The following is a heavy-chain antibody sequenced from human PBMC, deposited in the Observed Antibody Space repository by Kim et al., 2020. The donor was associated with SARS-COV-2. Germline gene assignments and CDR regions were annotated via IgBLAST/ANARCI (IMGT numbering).Heavy chain of an antibody. V-gene: IGHV3-21*01. D-gene: IGHD3-9*01. CDR1: GFTFSSYS. CDR3: ARGYDILTGYYAFDI. CDR2: ISSSSSYI. Sequence: GGSLRLSCAASGFTFSSYSMNWVRQAPGKGLEWVSSISSSSSYIYYADSVKGRFTISRDNAKNSLYLQMNSLRAEDTAVYYCARGYDILTGYYAFDIWGQGTMVTVSS. J-gene: IGHJ3*02.